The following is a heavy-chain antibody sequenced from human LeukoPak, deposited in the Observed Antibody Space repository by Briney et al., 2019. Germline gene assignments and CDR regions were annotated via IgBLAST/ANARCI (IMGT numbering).Heavy chain of an antibody. Sequence: PGGSLRLSCAASGFSFSDHYMDWVRQAPGKGLEWVSSISSGSSYIYYTDSVKGRFTISRDNAKNSLYLQMNSLRAEDTAVYYCARELWGFFDYWGQGTLVTVSS. CDR2: ISSGSSYI. D-gene: IGHD7-27*01. J-gene: IGHJ4*02. CDR1: GFSFSDHY. V-gene: IGHV3-21*01. CDR3: ARELWGFFDY.